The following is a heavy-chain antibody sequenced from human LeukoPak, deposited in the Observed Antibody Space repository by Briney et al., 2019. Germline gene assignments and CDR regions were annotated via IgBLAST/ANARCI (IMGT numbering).Heavy chain of an antibody. CDR3: ASPYDFWSGHREDKFIDY. V-gene: IGHV1-69*13. D-gene: IGHD3-3*01. CDR2: IIPIFGTA. CDR1: GGTFSSYA. J-gene: IGHJ4*02. Sequence: GASVKVSCKASGGTFSSYAISWVRQAPGQGLEWMGGIIPIFGTANYAQKFQGRVTITADESTSTAYMELSSLRSEDTAVYYCASPYDFWSGHREDKFIDYWGQGTLVTVSS.